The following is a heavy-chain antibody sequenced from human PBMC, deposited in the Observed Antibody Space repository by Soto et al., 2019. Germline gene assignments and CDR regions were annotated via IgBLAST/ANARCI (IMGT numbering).Heavy chain of an antibody. Sequence: QVQLQESGPGLVKPSETLSLTCTVSGGSISSHYWSWIRQPPGKGLEWMGFIYYSESSNYNPSLQRRVTISVDTSKNQFSLRLTSETAADTAVYYCARAVEMYASGWYYFDYWGQGTLVTVSS. J-gene: IGHJ4*02. CDR2: IYYSESS. V-gene: IGHV4-59*11. D-gene: IGHD6-19*01. CDR1: GGSISSHY. CDR3: ARAVEMYASGWYYFDY.